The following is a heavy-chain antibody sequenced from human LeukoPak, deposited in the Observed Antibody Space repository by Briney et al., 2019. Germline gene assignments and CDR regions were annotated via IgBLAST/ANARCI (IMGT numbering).Heavy chain of an antibody. J-gene: IGHJ5*02. CDR2: INPNSGGT. Sequence: ASVKVSCKASGYTFTGYYMHWVRQAPGQGLEWMGRINPNSGGTNYAQKFQGRVTMTRDTSISTAYMELSRLRSDDTAVYYCARPHTVLYNWFDPWGQGTLVTVSS. D-gene: IGHD4-11*01. CDR3: ARPHTVLYNWFDP. V-gene: IGHV1-2*06. CDR1: GYTFTGYY.